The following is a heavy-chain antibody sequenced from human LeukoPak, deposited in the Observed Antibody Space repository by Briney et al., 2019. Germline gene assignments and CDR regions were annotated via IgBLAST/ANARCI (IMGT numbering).Heavy chain of an antibody. CDR3: ANWDSGSYSFDY. D-gene: IGHD1-26*01. Sequence: GGSLRLSCAASGFTFSSYNMNWVRQAPGKGLEWVSSISGSSSYIYYADSVKGRFTISRDNAKDSLYLQMNSLRAEDTAVYYCANWDSGSYSFDYWGQGALVTVSS. J-gene: IGHJ4*02. V-gene: IGHV3-21*01. CDR2: ISGSSSYI. CDR1: GFTFSSYN.